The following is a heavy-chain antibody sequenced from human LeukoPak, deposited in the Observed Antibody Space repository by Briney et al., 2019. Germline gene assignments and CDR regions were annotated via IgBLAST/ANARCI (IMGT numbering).Heavy chain of an antibody. J-gene: IGHJ4*02. V-gene: IGHV1-2*04. CDR3: ARLSTATVLYYFDY. CDR2: INPNNGDT. D-gene: IGHD4-11*01. CDR1: GYTFTGYY. Sequence: ASVKVSCKASGYTFTGYYLHWVRQAPGQGLEWMGWINPNNGDTNYAQKFQDWVTLTTDTSLSTAYMELRELRSDDTAVYYCARLSTATVLYYFDYWGQGTPVTVSS.